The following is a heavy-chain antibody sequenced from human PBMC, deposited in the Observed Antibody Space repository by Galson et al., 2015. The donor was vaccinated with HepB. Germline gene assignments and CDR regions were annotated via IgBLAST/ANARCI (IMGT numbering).Heavy chain of an antibody. CDR2: IYSGGST. CDR3: ARDRSQVAGTFEY. CDR1: GFTVSSNY. D-gene: IGHD6-19*01. V-gene: IGHV3-53*01. J-gene: IGHJ4*02. Sequence: SLRLSCAASGFTVSSNYMSWVRQAPGKGLEWVSVIYSGGSTYYADSVKGRFTISRDNSKNTLYLQMNSLRAEDTAVYYCARDRSQVAGTFEYWGQGTLVTVSS.